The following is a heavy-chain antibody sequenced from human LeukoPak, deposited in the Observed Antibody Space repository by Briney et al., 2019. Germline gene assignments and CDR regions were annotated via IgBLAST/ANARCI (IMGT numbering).Heavy chain of an antibody. D-gene: IGHD3-9*01. Sequence: GSLRLSCADSGFTFSSYAMSWVRQPPGKGLEWIGEINHSGSTNYNPSLKSRVTISVDTSKNQFSLKLSSVTAADTAVYYCARRVRYFDWLLPSLRNWFDPWGQGTLVTVSS. J-gene: IGHJ5*02. V-gene: IGHV4-34*01. CDR3: ARRVRYFDWLLPSLRNWFDP. CDR1: GFTFSSYA. CDR2: INHSGST.